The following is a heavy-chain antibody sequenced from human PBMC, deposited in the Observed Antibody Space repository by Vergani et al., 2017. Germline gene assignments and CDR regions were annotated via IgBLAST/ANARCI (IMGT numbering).Heavy chain of an antibody. V-gene: IGHV4-61*02. J-gene: IGHJ3*02. CDR3: ASNYDSSGYIGAFHI. CDR1: GDSISSRNCY. CDR2: LYTSGST. D-gene: IGHD3-22*01. Sequence: QVQLQESGPGLVKPSETLSLTCTVSGDSISSRNCYWGWIRQPPGKGLEWIGSLYTSGSTTYNPSLKSRVTISVDTSKNQFSLKLTSVTAADTAVYYCASNYDSSGYIGAFHIWGQGTMVTVSS.